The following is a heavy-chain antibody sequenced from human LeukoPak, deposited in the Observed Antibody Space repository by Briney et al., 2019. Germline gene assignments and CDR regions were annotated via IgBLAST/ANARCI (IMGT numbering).Heavy chain of an antibody. V-gene: IGHV1-69*01. J-gene: IGHJ6*02. CDR2: IIPIFGTA. Sequence: CSVKVSCKASGGTFSSHAISWVRQAPGQGLEWMGGIIPIFGTANYAQKFQGRVTITADESTSTAYMELRSLRSDDTAVYYCARVRVVVVPAAIQAYYYYGMDVWGQGTTVTVSS. D-gene: IGHD2-2*02. CDR3: ARVRVVVVPAAIQAYYYYGMDV. CDR1: GGTFSSHA.